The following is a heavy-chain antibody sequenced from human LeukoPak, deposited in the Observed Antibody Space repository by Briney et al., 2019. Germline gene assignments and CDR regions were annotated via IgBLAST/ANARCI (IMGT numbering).Heavy chain of an antibody. CDR3: ARGKMIVNAFDI. V-gene: IGHV1-8*01. J-gene: IGHJ3*02. CDR1: GYTFTSYD. Sequence: AASVKVSCKASGYTFTSYDINWVRQAPGQGLEWMGWMNPNSGNTGYAQKFQGRVTMTRNTSISTAYMELSSLRSEDTAVYYCARGKMIVNAFDIWGQGTMVTVSS. D-gene: IGHD3-22*01. CDR2: MNPNSGNT.